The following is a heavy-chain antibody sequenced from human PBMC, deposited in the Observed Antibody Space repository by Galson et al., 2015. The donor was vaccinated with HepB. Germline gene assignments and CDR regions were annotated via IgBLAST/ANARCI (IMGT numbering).Heavy chain of an antibody. V-gene: IGHV3-23*01. CDR3: AKVIPPDIVATTDFDY. J-gene: IGHJ4*02. D-gene: IGHD5-12*01. Sequence: SLRLSCAASGFTFSSYAMSWVRQAPGKGLEWVSAISGSGGSTYYADSVKGRFTISRDNSKNTLYLQMNSLRAEDTAVYYCAKVIPPDIVATTDFDYWGQGTLVTVSS. CDR2: ISGSGGST. CDR1: GFTFSSYA.